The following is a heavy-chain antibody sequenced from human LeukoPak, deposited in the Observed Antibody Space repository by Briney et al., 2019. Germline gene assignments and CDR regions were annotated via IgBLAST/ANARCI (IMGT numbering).Heavy chain of an antibody. V-gene: IGHV3-74*01. J-gene: IGHJ4*02. CDR2: INSDGSSI. Sequence: GGSLRLSCAASGFTFSSHWMHWVRQAPGKGLVWVSRINSDGSSISYADSVKGRFTISRDSAKNTLFLQMNSLRAEDTAVYYCVRDGVGAPPFDYWGQGALVTVSS. CDR3: VRDGVGAPPFDY. D-gene: IGHD1-26*01. CDR1: GFTFSSHW.